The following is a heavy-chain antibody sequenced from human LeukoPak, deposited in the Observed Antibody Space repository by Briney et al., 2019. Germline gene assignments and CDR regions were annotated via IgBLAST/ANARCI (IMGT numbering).Heavy chain of an antibody. CDR3: ARPRGGNWFDP. CDR2: IYYSGST. V-gene: IGHV4-59*01. Sequence: SETLSLTCTVSGGSISSYYWSWIRQPPGKGLKWIGYIYYSGSTNYNPSLKSRVTISVDTSKNQFSLKLSSVTAADTAVYYCARPRGGNWFDPWGQGTLVTVSS. J-gene: IGHJ5*02. CDR1: GGSISSYY. D-gene: IGHD3-16*01.